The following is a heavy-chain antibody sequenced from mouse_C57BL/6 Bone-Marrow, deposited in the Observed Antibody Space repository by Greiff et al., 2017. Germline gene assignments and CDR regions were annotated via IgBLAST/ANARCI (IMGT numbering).Heavy chain of an antibody. CDR3: TTPFYYYGSRRFDY. Sequence: EVQLQQSGAELVRPGASVTLSCTASGFTIKDDYMHWVKQRPEQGLSWIGWIDPENGDTESASKFQGKATITADTSSNTAYLQLSSLTSEDTAVYYGTTPFYYYGSRRFDYWGQGTTLTVSS. D-gene: IGHD1-1*01. CDR2: IDPENGDT. V-gene: IGHV14-4*01. J-gene: IGHJ2*01. CDR1: GFTIKDDY.